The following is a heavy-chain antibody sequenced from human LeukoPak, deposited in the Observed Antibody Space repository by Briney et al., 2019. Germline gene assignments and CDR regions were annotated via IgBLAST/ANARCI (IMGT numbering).Heavy chain of an antibody. CDR1: RFTFSSYW. Sequence: GGSLRLSCAASRFTFSSYWMTWVRQAPGKGREWVANIKQDGGEKHYVDSVQGRFTISRDNAKNSLYLQMNSLRAEGTAVYYCARDVGYDSSGSYTFYFDYWGLGTLSPSPQ. J-gene: IGHJ4*02. CDR2: IKQDGGEK. D-gene: IGHD3-22*01. CDR3: ARDVGYDSSGSYTFYFDY. V-gene: IGHV3-7*05.